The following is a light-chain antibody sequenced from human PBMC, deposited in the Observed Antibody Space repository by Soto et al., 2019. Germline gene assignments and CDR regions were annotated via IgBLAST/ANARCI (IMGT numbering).Light chain of an antibody. CDR2: GGS. CDR3: QQYGSSPPTYT. V-gene: IGKV3-20*01. Sequence: EIVLTQSPGTLSLSPGERATLSCRASRSVSSSYLAWYQQKPGQAPRLLIYGGSSRAPGIPDRFSGSGFGKDFTLTISRLEPEDFAVYYCQQYGSSPPTYTFGQGTKLEIK. J-gene: IGKJ2*01. CDR1: RSVSSSY.